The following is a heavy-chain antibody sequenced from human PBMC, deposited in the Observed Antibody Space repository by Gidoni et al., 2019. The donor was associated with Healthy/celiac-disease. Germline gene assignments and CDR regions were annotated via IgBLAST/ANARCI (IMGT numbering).Heavy chain of an antibody. CDR2: ISGCGGRT. Sequence: EVQLVESGGGLVQPGGSLRLSCAASGCTFSSYAMSWVRQAPGKGLGSVSAISGCGGRTSYPVSVKVRFTLSRYNSKNPLYLQMTSLRAEDTAVYYCAKLPMVRGGLGDYWGQGTLVTVSS. CDR1: GCTFSSYA. V-gene: IGHV3-23*04. CDR3: AKLPMVRGGLGDY. D-gene: IGHD3-10*01. J-gene: IGHJ4*02.